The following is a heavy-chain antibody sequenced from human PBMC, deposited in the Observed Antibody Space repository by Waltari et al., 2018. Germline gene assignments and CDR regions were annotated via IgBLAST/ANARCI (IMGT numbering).Heavy chain of an antibody. CDR1: GHTFTNYG. CDR3: AREGAAAFDL. Sequence: QVEVVQSGAEVKKPGASVKVSCRASGHTFTNYGISWVRLAPGQGLEWMGWISGYNGNTNYAQKFQGRVTMTTDTSTSSAYMELRSLRSDDTAVYFCAREGAAAFDLWGRGTLVTVSS. V-gene: IGHV1-18*01. J-gene: IGHJ2*01. CDR2: ISGYNGNT. D-gene: IGHD6-13*01.